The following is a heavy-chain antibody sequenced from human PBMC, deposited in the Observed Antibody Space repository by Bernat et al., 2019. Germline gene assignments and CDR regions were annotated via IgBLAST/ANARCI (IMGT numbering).Heavy chain of an antibody. V-gene: IGHV4-34*01. CDR1: GGSFSGYY. J-gene: IGHJ3*02. CDR3: ARESITIFGVVIYDAFDI. Sequence: QVQLQQWGAGLLKPSETLSLTCAVYGGSFSGYYWSWIRQPPGKGLEWIGEINHSGSTNYNPSLKSRVTISVDKSKNQFSLKLSSVTAADTAVYYCARESITIFGVVIYDAFDIWGQGTMVTVSS. CDR2: INHSGST. D-gene: IGHD3-3*01.